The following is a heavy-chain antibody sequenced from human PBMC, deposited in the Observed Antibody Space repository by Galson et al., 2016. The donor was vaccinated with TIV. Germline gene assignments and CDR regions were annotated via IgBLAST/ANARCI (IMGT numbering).Heavy chain of an antibody. Sequence: IIPMFGTANYAQKFQGRVTSAADESTNTAYMELSSLRSEDTAVYYCARSTEAEWMAPESHAFDIWGQGTMVTVSS. CDR3: ARSTEAEWMAPESHAFDI. CDR2: IIPMFGTA. D-gene: IGHD3-3*01. V-gene: IGHV1-69*01. J-gene: IGHJ3*02.